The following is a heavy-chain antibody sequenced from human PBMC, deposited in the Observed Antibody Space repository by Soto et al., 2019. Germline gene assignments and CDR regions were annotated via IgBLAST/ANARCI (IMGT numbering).Heavy chain of an antibody. V-gene: IGHV4-38-2*01. CDR2: IYHSGKT. CDR1: GYSLTSGYY. CDR3: ARVVPTPYYFDY. D-gene: IGHD2-2*01. Sequence: PSETLSLTCAVSGYSLTSGYYWAWVRQSPGKGLEWIGSIYHSGKTYYKPSLRSRVTISVDTSKNQFSLTLSSVTAADTAVYYCARVVPTPYYFDYWGQGTLVTVSS. J-gene: IGHJ4*02.